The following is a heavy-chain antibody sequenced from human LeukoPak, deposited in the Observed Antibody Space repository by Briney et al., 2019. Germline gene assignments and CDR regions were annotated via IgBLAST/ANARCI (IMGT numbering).Heavy chain of an antibody. V-gene: IGHV3-30*04. CDR2: ISYDGRHK. J-gene: IGHJ6*02. D-gene: IGHD6-13*01. CDR3: ARAFRWEQLVESYGMDV. Sequence: PGRSLRLSCAASGFTFRSYAMHWVRQAPGKGLEWVAVISYDGRHKYYAGSVKGRFTISRDNSENTLYLQMNSQRAEDTAVYYCARAFRWEQLVESYGMDVWGQGTTVTVSS. CDR1: GFTFRSYA.